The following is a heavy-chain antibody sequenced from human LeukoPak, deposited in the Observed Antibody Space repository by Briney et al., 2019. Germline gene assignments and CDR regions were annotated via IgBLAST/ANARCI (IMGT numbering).Heavy chain of an antibody. CDR2: TYTSGST. J-gene: IGHJ4*02. CDR1: GGSIGSYY. Sequence: SETPSLTCTVSGGSIGSYYWSWIRQPAGKGLEWIGRTYTSGSTNYNPSLKSRVTMSVDTSKNQFSLKLSSVTAADTAVYYCARDVRSGWYAYFDYWGQGTLVTVSS. D-gene: IGHD6-19*01. V-gene: IGHV4-4*07. CDR3: ARDVRSGWYAYFDY.